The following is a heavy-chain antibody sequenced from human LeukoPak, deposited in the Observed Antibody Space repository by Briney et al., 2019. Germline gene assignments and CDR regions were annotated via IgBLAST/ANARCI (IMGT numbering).Heavy chain of an antibody. J-gene: IGHJ3*02. CDR1: GFTVSSNY. CDR3: ARVDGSYSGLDDAFDI. CDR2: IYSGGST. Sequence: GGSLRLSCAASGFTVSSNYMSWVRQAPGKGLEWVSVIYSGGSTYYADSVKGRFTISRDNSKNTLYLQMNSLRAEDTAVYYCARVDGSYSGLDDAFDIWGQGTMVTVSS. D-gene: IGHD1-26*01. V-gene: IGHV3-53*01.